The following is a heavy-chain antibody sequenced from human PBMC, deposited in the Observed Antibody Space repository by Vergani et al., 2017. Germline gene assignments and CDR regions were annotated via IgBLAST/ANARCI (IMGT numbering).Heavy chain of an antibody. D-gene: IGHD2-8*01. V-gene: IGHV3-11*04. Sequence: LEESGGGSVKPGGSLRLSCAASGFKFSDHYMSWIRQAPGKGLEWVSHISPGASTVSYTDSVTGRFTVSRDNDNNSLTLDMTTLRVEGTAVYYCAKNPGVSTTGHYYAMDVWGQGTTVTVSS. CDR1: GFKFSDHY. CDR2: ISPGASTV. CDR3: AKNPGVSTTGHYYAMDV. J-gene: IGHJ6*02.